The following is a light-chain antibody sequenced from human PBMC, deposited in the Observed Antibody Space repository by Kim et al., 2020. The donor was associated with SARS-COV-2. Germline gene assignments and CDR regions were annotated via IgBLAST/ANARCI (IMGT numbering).Light chain of an antibody. Sequence: AATGDRGTITCRASQRSSSNLAWYQQKPRKATKLLINAAATLQSSVPSRFCGSGSGTDFTLTISCLQSEDYATYYCQQYYSYPSTFGGGTKVDIK. J-gene: IGKJ4*01. CDR1: QRSSSN. CDR3: QQYYSYPST. CDR2: AAA. V-gene: IGKV1-8*01.